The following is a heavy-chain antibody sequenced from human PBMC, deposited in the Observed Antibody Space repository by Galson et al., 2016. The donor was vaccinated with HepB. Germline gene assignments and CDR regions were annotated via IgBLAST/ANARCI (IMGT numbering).Heavy chain of an antibody. J-gene: IGHJ4*02. CDR1: GFTLNDHY. CDR2: SRDRADSSTT. Sequence: SLRLSCAASGFTLNDHYIHWVRQAPGRGLEWVGRSRDRADSSTTEYAASVKGRFTVSRDDSKKSLYLQMNSLKTEDTAVYYCAKDPYYSSGWGAFESWGQGTLVTVSS. V-gene: IGHV3-72*01. D-gene: IGHD6-19*01. CDR3: AKDPYYSSGWGAFES.